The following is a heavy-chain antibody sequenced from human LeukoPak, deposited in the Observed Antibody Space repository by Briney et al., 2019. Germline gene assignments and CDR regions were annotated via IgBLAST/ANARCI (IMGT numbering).Heavy chain of an antibody. J-gene: IGHJ4*02. CDR1: GFTFSSYW. D-gene: IGHD1-26*01. CDR2: IKQGGSEK. V-gene: IGHV3-7*01. Sequence: GGSLRLSCAASGFTFSSYWMSWVRQAPGKGLEWVANIKQGGSEKYYVDPVKGRFTISRDNAKNSLFLQMNSLRAEDTAVYYCARTSKSGSYSPGDYWGQGTLVTVSS. CDR3: ARTSKSGSYSPGDY.